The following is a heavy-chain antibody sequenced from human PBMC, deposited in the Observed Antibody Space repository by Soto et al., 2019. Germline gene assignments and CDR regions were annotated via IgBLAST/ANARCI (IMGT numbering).Heavy chain of an antibody. CDR3: GGSDGEYYYYGMDV. J-gene: IGHJ6*02. CDR1: GFTFSSYA. D-gene: IGHD3-10*01. V-gene: IGHV3-23*01. Sequence: GGSLRLSCAASGFTFSSYAMSWVRQAPGKGLEWVSAISGSGGSTYYADSVKGRFTISRDNSKNTLYLQMNSLRAEDTAVYYCGGSDGEYYYYGMDVWGQGTTVTVSS. CDR2: ISGSGGST.